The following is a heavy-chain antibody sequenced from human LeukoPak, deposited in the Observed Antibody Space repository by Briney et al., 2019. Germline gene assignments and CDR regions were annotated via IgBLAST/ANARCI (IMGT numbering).Heavy chain of an antibody. CDR1: GFTFSSYS. CDR3: ARKRRNDAFDG. V-gene: IGHV3-21*01. J-gene: IGHJ3*01. Sequence: PGRSLRLSCAASGFTFSSYSINWVRHAPGKGLEQVASISSNRSYICYADSVKGRSNISIANAKSSLYLQMNSLRAEDTAVYYCARKRRNDAFDGWGQGTMVTASS. CDR2: ISSNRSYI.